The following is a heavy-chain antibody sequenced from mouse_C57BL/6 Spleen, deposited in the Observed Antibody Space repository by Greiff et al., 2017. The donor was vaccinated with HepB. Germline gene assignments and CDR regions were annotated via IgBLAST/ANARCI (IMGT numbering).Heavy chain of an antibody. J-gene: IGHJ4*01. V-gene: IGHV5-17*01. D-gene: IGHD2-1*01. CDR3: AREEDYYGNYSDYAMDY. CDR2: ISSGSSTI. CDR1: GFTFSDYG. Sequence: DVKLVESGGGLVKPGGSLKLSCAASGFTFSDYGMHWVRQAPEKGLEWVAYISSGSSTIYYADTVKGRFTISRDNAKNTLFLQMTSLRSEDTAMYYCAREEDYYGNYSDYAMDYWGQGTSVTVSS.